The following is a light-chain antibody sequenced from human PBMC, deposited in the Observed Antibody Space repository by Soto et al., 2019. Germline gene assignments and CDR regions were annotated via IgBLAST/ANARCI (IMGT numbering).Light chain of an antibody. CDR3: QQYNDWPRT. CDR2: GAY. Sequence: DIVLTQSPVTLSASPGESATLSCRASQSVSTDLAWYQQRPGQAPRLLVYGAYIRAVGIPARFSGSGSGAEFTLTIRSLQSEDFALYFCQQYNDWPRTFDQGTKV. V-gene: IGKV3-15*01. CDR1: QSVSTD. J-gene: IGKJ1*01.